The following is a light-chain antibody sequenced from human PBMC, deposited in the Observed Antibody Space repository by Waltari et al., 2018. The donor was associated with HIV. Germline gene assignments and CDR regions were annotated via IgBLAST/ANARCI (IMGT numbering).Light chain of an antibody. J-gene: IGKJ4*01. CDR2: DAS. CDR1: QNIGSH. V-gene: IGKV3-11*01. Sequence: EIVVTQSPVTLSLSPGERATLSCRASQNIGSHLAWYQQKPGLAPRLLIFDASSRATGIPARFSGGGSGTDFTLTISSLEPEDFAVYFCQQRSNWPPSLTFGGGTKVEIK. CDR3: QQRSNWPPSLT.